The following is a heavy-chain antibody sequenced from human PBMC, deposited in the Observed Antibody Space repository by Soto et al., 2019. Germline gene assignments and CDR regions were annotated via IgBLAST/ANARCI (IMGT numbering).Heavy chain of an antibody. V-gene: IGHV4-59*01. D-gene: IGHD2-15*01. CDR3: ARAGYCSGGSCYPHS. CDR1: GGSISSYY. J-gene: IGHJ4*02. CDR2: IYYSGST. Sequence: SETLSLTCTVSGGSISSYYWNWIRQPPGKGLEWIGYIYYSGSTSYNPSLKSRVTMSLDMSKNQFSLKLSSVAAADTAVYYCARAGYCSGGSCYPHSWGQGTLVTVSS.